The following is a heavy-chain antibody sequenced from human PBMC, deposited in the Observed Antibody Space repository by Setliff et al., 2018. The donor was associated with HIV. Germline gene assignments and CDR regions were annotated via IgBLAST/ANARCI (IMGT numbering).Heavy chain of an antibody. CDR2: ISRSGTII. Sequence: LSLSCAASGFTFSDYYMSWIRQAPGKGLEWVSYISRSGTIIYYADSVKGRFTISRDNAKNSLYLQMNSLRAEDTAVYYCARDTELAYVDNRGQGTLVTVSS. D-gene: IGHD4-4*01. V-gene: IGHV3-11*01. CDR1: GFTFSDYY. J-gene: IGHJ4*02. CDR3: ARDTELAYVDN.